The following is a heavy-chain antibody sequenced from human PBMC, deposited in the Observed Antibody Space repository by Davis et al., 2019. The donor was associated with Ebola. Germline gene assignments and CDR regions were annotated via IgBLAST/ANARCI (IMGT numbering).Heavy chain of an antibody. Sequence: AASVKVSCKASGYPFTSSGVTWVRQAPGQGLQWMGWISPHNGNTNYAQKFQGRVTLTTDTSTAYMELSRLRSDDTAVYYCARVSLVDAFDIWGQGTMVTVSS. CDR3: ARVSLVDAFDI. CDR1: GYPFTSSG. CDR2: ISPHNGNT. D-gene: IGHD2-8*02. V-gene: IGHV1-18*04. J-gene: IGHJ3*02.